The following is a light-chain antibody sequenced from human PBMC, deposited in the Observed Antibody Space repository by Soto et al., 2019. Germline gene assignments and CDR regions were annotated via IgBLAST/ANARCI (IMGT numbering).Light chain of an antibody. CDR3: QQYSDFFIS. V-gene: IGKV1-5*01. J-gene: IGKJ3*01. Sequence: DIQMTQSPSPLSASVGDRVTITCRASQSISRSLAWYQQKPGKAPSLLIYDASSLEGGVPSRFSGSGFGTEFTLPITNLQPADFATSYCQQYSDFFISFGPGTTVDFK. CDR1: QSISRS. CDR2: DAS.